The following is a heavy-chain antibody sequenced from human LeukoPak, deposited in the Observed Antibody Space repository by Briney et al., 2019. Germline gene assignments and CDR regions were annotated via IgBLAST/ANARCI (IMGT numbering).Heavy chain of an antibody. Sequence: ASVKVSCKASGYTFTGYYMHWVRQAPGQGLEWMGWISAYNGNTNYAQKLQGRVTMTTDTSTSTAYMELRSLRSDDTAVYYRARDKYDTTFDYWGQGTLVTVSS. D-gene: IGHD3-9*01. CDR1: GYTFTGYY. CDR2: ISAYNGNT. CDR3: ARDKYDTTFDY. J-gene: IGHJ4*02. V-gene: IGHV1-18*04.